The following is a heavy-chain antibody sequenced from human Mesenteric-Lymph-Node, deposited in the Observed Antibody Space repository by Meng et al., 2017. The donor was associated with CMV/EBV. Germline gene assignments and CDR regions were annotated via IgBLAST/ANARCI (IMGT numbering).Heavy chain of an antibody. Sequence: SLKISCTCAGFTFGDYAMSWVRQAPGKGLEWVGFIRSKAYGGTTEYAASVKGRFTISRDDSKSIAYLQMNSLKTEDTAVYYCTRETSGDYDLYGMDVWGQGTTVTVSS. CDR3: TRETSGDYDLYGMDV. V-gene: IGHV3-49*04. CDR1: GFTFGDYA. D-gene: IGHD3-3*01. CDR2: IRSKAYGGTT. J-gene: IGHJ6*02.